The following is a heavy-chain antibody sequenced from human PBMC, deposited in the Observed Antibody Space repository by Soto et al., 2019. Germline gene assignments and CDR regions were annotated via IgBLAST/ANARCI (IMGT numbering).Heavy chain of an antibody. J-gene: IGHJ6*02. CDR2: IYYSGST. Sequence: LSLTCTVSGGSISSSSYYWGWIRQPPGKGLEWIGSIYYSGSTYYNPSLKSRVTISVDTSKNQFSLKLSSVTAADTAVYYCAGEQQLVRYYYYYYGMDVWGQGTTVTVSS. CDR1: GGSISSSSYY. CDR3: AGEQQLVRYYYYYYGMDV. V-gene: IGHV4-39*01. D-gene: IGHD6-13*01.